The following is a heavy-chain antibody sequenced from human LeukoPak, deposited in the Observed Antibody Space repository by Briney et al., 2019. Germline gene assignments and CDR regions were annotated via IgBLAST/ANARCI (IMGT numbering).Heavy chain of an antibody. D-gene: IGHD2-2*01. CDR3: ARRRSAVMPAGDY. CDR2: VYPGDSDT. V-gene: IGHV5-51*01. CDR1: GYTFTNYW. Sequence: GESLEISCKGSGYTFTNYWIAWVRPMPGKGLEWMGVVYPGDSDTRYSPSFEGQVTISVDKSLNTHYLQWNCLKTSDTAMYYCARRRSAVMPAGDYWGQGTLVTVSS. J-gene: IGHJ4*02.